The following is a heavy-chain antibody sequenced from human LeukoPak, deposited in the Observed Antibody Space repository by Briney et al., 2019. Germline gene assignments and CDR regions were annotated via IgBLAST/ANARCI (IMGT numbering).Heavy chain of an antibody. CDR1: GGSISRYY. CDR2: IQNSGRT. Sequence: SETLSLTCSVSGGSISRYYWTWIRQPPGKGLEWIGYIQNSGRTNYNPSLKSRVTISVDTSKNQFFLNLTSVTAADTAVYYCAAAEAVAGTNDAFDVWGQGTMVSVST. CDR3: AAAEAVAGTNDAFDV. V-gene: IGHV4-59*08. J-gene: IGHJ3*01. D-gene: IGHD6-19*01.